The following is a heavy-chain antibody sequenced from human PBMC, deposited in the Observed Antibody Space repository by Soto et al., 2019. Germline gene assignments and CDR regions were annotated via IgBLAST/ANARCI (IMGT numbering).Heavy chain of an antibody. CDR2: ISPGSRYP. Sequence: GGSLRLSCAGSGFTFGDSYMSWICQAPGKGLEWLSYISPGSRYPAYADSVKGRFTISRDNAKRSLYLQMMSLTAEDTAIYYCVRGGGGGLFDPWGQGTMVTVSS. CDR1: GFTFGDSY. D-gene: IGHD2-15*01. CDR3: VRGGGGGLFDP. V-gene: IGHV3-11*06. J-gene: IGHJ5*02.